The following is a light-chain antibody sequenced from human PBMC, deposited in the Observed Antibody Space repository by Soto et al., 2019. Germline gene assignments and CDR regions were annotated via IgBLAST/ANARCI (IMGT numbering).Light chain of an antibody. CDR3: QQRSNWPLT. CDR1: QSVSSY. V-gene: IGKV3-11*01. J-gene: IGKJ4*01. CDR2: DAS. Sequence: EIVLTQSPATLSLSPGDRATLSCRASQSVSSYLARYQQKPGKAPRLLIYDASNRATGIPARFSGSGSGTDFTLTISSLEPEEFAVDYWQQRSNWPLTFGRGTKVEIK.